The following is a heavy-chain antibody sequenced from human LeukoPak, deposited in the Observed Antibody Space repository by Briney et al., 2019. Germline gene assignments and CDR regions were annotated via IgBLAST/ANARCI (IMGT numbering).Heavy chain of an antibody. CDR1: GGSFSGYY. CDR2: INHSGST. Sequence: ASETLSLTCAVYGGSFSGYYWTWIRQPPGKGLEWIGEINHSGSTNYNPSLKSRVTISVDTSKNQFSLKLSSVTAADTAVYYCASLTWGHMDVWGKGTTVTVSS. J-gene: IGHJ6*03. D-gene: IGHD1-26*01. V-gene: IGHV4-34*01. CDR3: ASLTWGHMDV.